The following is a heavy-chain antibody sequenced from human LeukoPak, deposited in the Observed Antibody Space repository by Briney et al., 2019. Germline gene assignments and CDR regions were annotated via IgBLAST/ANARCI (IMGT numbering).Heavy chain of an antibody. CDR2: SDSEDGDP. Sequence: ASVKVSCKVAGYGLSDMSVHWIRQAPGRGLEWMGSSDSEDGDPVYAQKFEGRLTMTEDTSTDTAYMDLSSLRFEDTAVYYCASGNEVTLEGFALWGQAAMVTVSS. CDR3: ASGNEVTLEGFAL. D-gene: IGHD2-15*01. V-gene: IGHV1-24*01. J-gene: IGHJ3*01. CDR1: GYGLSDMS.